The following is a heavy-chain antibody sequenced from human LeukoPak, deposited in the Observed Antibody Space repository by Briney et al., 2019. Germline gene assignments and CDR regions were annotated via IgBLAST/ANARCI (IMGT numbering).Heavy chain of an antibody. CDR3: ARRRYYDSSGYYYFDY. J-gene: IGHJ4*02. Sequence: QPGRSLRLSCAASGFTFEDYAMHWVRQAPGKGLEWVSGISWNSGSIGYADSVKGRFTISRDNAKNSLYLQMNSLRAEDTAVYYCARRRYYDSSGYYYFDYWGQGTLVTVSS. V-gene: IGHV3-9*01. D-gene: IGHD3-22*01. CDR1: GFTFEDYA. CDR2: ISWNSGSI.